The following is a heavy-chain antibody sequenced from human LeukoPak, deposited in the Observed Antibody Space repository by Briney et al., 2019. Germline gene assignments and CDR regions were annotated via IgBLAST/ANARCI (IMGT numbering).Heavy chain of an antibody. CDR3: ARWGADYYYGMDT. J-gene: IGHJ6*02. V-gene: IGHV4-59*02. CDR2: IYYSGST. Sequence: TSETLSLTCTVSVGSVCSHYWRCIRQPPGKGLEWIGYIYYSGSTNYNPSLKSRVTISVDTSKNQFSLKLSSLTAADTAVYYCARWGADYYYGMDTSGQGTTVTVSS. CDR1: VGSVCSHY. D-gene: IGHD3-16*01.